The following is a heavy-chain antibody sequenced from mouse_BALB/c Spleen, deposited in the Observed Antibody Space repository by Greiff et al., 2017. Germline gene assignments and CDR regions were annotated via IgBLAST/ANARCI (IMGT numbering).Heavy chain of an antibody. Sequence: VHVKQSGPELVKPGASVKISCKASGYTFTDYNMHWVKQSHGKSLEWIGYIYPYNGGTGYNQKFKSKATLTVDNSSSTAYMELRSLTSENSAVYSCGRGGGGEDAMDYWGQGTSVTVSS. J-gene: IGHJ4*01. CDR1: GYTFTDYN. CDR3: GRGGGGEDAMDY. V-gene: IGHV1S29*02. CDR2: IYPYNGGT.